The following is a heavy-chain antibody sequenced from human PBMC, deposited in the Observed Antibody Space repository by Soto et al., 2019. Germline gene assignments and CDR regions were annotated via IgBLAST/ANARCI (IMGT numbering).Heavy chain of an antibody. CDR1: GYTFTNYW. J-gene: IGHJ5*02. CDR3: AKTYYYDSAGYYAPFDP. CDR2: IDPTDSYT. V-gene: IGHV5-10-1*01. D-gene: IGHD3-22*01. Sequence: GESLKISCKGSGYTFTNYWINWVRQVPGKGLEWMGRIDPTDSYTNYSPSFQGRVTISVDKSINTAYLQWSSLKASDTAMYYCAKTYYYDSAGYYAPFDPWGQGTLVTVSS.